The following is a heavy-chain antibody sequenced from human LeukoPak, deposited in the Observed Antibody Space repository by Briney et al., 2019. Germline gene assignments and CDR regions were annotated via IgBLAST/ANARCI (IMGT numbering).Heavy chain of an antibody. V-gene: IGHV4-39*01. CDR1: GGSISSPSYY. Sequence: SETLSLTCTVSGGSISSPSYYWGWIRQPPGKGLEWIGTIYYSQSTYYNPSLKSRVTISVDTSKNQFSLRLSSVTAADTAVYYCAQMDSSGRFWGQGTLVTVSS. D-gene: IGHD6-19*01. J-gene: IGHJ4*02. CDR2: IYYSQST. CDR3: AQMDSSGRF.